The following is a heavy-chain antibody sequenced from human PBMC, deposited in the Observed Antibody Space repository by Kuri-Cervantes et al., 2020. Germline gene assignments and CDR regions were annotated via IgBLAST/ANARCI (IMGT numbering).Heavy chain of an antibody. CDR3: ARVPSHHYGEYYFDY. V-gene: IGHV3-30*03. CDR2: ISYDGSNK. J-gene: IGHJ4*02. D-gene: IGHD3-10*01. Sequence: GGSLRLSCAASGFTFSSYGMHWVRQAPGKGLEWVAVISYDGSNKYYADSVKGRFTISRDNSKNTLYLQMNSLRAEDTAVYYCARVPSHHYGEYYFDYWGQGTLVTVSS. CDR1: GFTFSSYG.